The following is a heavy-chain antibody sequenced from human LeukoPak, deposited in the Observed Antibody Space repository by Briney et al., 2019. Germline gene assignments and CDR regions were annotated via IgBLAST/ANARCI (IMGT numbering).Heavy chain of an antibody. CDR2: IYTSGST. CDR3: ARLVEMATIVDY. J-gene: IGHJ4*02. CDR1: GGSFSGYY. Sequence: SETLSLTCAVYGGSFSGYYWSWIRQPAGKGLEWIGRIYTSGSTNYNPSLKSRVTISVDTSKNQFSLKLSSVTAADTAVYYCARLVEMATIVDYWGQGTLVTVSS. V-gene: IGHV4-59*10. D-gene: IGHD5-24*01.